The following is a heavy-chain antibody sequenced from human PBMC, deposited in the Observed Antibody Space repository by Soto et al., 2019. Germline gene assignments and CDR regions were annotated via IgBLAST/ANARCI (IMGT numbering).Heavy chain of an antibody. CDR1: GFTFSSYG. V-gene: IGHV3-33*01. CDR3: ARDLRYYDSSGYYPNWFDP. CDR2: IWYDGSNK. D-gene: IGHD3-22*01. Sequence: GGSLRLSCAASGFTFSSYGMHWVRQAPGKGLEWVAVIWYDGSNKYYADSVKGRFTISRDDSKNTLYLQMNSLRAEDTAVYYCARDLRYYDSSGYYPNWFDPWGQGTLVTVSS. J-gene: IGHJ5*02.